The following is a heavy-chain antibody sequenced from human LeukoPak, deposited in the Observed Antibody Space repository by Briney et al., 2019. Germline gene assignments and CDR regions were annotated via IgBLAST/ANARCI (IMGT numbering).Heavy chain of an antibody. CDR1: GFTFSSYD. D-gene: IGHD1-26*01. Sequence: GGSLRLSCAASGFTFSSYDMHWVRQATGKGLEWVSAIGTAGDTYYPGSVKGRFTISRENAKNSLYLQMNSLRAGDTAVYYCARGGRVATRRYFDLWGHGTLVTVSS. CDR3: ARGGRVATRRYFDL. CDR2: IGTAGDT. V-gene: IGHV3-13*01. J-gene: IGHJ2*01.